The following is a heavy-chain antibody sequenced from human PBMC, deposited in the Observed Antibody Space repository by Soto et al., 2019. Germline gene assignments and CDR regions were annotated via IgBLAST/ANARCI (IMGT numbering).Heavy chain of an antibody. Sequence: SETLSLTXTVSGGSMSDHYCSWIRQPKGKGLEYIIDISYSGRTSYNASLTSRVAITLDTHNNQNSLKLKSVTAEDAVVYYCERSGHSLGGVVWGQGIQVTVSS. CDR3: ERSGHSLGGVV. J-gene: IGHJ4*02. CDR2: ISYSGRT. CDR1: GGSMSDHY. D-gene: IGHD3-16*01. V-gene: IGHV4-59*11.